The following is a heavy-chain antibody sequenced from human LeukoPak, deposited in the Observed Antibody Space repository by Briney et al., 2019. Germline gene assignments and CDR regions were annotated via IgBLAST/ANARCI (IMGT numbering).Heavy chain of an antibody. J-gene: IGHJ4*02. CDR1: GFTFSSYA. Sequence: GGSLRLSCAASGFTFSSYAMHWVRQAPGKGLEWVAVIPYDGSNKYYADSVKGRFTISRDTSKNTLYLQMNSLRTEDTAVYYCARSGGLQKFDYWGQGTLVTVSS. CDR2: IPYDGSNK. CDR3: ARSGGLQKFDY. D-gene: IGHD4-11*01. V-gene: IGHV3-30-3*01.